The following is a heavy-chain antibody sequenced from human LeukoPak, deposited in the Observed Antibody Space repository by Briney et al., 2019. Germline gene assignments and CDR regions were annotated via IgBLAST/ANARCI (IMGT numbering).Heavy chain of an antibody. CDR2: ISAYNGNT. CDR1: GYTFTSYG. CDR3: ARNFRYSSSYDAFDI. Sequence: ASVKVSCKASGYTFTSYGISWVRQAPGQGLEWMGWISAYNGNTNYAQKLQGRVTMTTDTSTSTAYMELRSLRSDDTAVYYCARNFRYSSSYDAFDIWGQGTMVTVSS. V-gene: IGHV1-18*01. J-gene: IGHJ3*02. D-gene: IGHD6-13*01.